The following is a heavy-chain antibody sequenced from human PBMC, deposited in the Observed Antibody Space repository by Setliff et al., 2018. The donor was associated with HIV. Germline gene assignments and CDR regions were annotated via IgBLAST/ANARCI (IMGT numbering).Heavy chain of an antibody. CDR1: GYSISSGYY. J-gene: IGHJ4*02. CDR2: IYHSGST. Sequence: SETLSLTCAVSGYSISSGYYWGWIWQPPGKGLEWIGSIYHSGSTYYNPSLKSRVTISVDTSKNQFSLKLSSVTAADTAVYYCARGVRDNSGWSSYYFDYWGQGTLVTVS. D-gene: IGHD6-19*01. V-gene: IGHV4-38-2*01. CDR3: ARGVRDNSGWSSYYFDY.